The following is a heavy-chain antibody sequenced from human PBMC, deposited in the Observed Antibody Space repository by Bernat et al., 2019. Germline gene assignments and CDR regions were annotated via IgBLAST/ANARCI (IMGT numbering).Heavy chain of an antibody. Sequence: EVKVVESGGGLVQPGGTLRLSCEVSAFSFKDHWMHWVRQAPGKGLEWVSRTNMDASEITYADSVRGRLTTSRDNDKSTLFLEMTSLRSDDTAIYYCGRDPPVARGGQGTLVTVSS. J-gene: IGHJ4*02. CDR3: GRDPPVAR. CDR1: AFSFKDHW. D-gene: IGHD5-12*01. CDR2: TNMDASEI. V-gene: IGHV3-74*01.